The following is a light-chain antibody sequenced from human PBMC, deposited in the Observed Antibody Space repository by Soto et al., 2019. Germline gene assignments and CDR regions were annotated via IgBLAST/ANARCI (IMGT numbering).Light chain of an antibody. CDR1: SSNVGNND. CDR3: AVWDDSLNGVV. V-gene: IGLV1-36*01. Sequence: QSVLTQPPSVSEAPRQRVTISCSGSSSNVGNNDVNWYQQLPGKAPKLLIYYDDLLPSGVSDRFSGSKSGTSASLAISGLQSEDEADYYCAVWDDSLNGVVFGGGTKLTVL. J-gene: IGLJ2*01. CDR2: YDD.